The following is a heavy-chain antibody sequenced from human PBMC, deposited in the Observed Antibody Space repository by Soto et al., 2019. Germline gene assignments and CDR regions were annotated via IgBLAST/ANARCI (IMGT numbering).Heavy chain of an antibody. V-gene: IGHV3-23*01. Sequence: GGSLRLSCAASGFTFSSYAMSWVRQAPGKGLEWVSAISGSGSSTYYADSVKGRFTISRDNSKNTLYLQMNSLRAEDTAVYYCARRLAVAGYFDYWGQGTLVTVSS. D-gene: IGHD6-19*01. CDR3: ARRLAVAGYFDY. J-gene: IGHJ4*02. CDR2: ISGSGSST. CDR1: GFTFSSYA.